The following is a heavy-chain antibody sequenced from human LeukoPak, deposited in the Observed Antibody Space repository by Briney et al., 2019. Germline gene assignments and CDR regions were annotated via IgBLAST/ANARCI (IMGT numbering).Heavy chain of an antibody. Sequence: SETLSLTCAVSGYSISSGYYWGWIRQPPGKGLEWIGSIYHSGSTYYNPSLKSRVTISVDTSKNQFSLKLSPVTAADTAVYYCARDTLPAAMRSWFDPWGQGTLVTVSS. D-gene: IGHD2-2*01. CDR1: GYSISSGYY. CDR3: ARDTLPAAMRSWFDP. CDR2: IYHSGST. J-gene: IGHJ5*02. V-gene: IGHV4-38-2*02.